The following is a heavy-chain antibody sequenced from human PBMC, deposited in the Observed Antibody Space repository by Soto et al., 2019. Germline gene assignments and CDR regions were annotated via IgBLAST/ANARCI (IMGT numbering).Heavy chain of an antibody. CDR3: ARDGWTSMGVTLFDY. Sequence: GGSLRLSCAASGFTFSSYWMSWVRQAPGKGLEWVANIKQDGSEKYYVDSVKGRFTISRDNAKNSLYLQMNSLRAEDTAVYYCARDGWTSMGVTLFDYWGQGTLVTVSS. D-gene: IGHD6-19*01. V-gene: IGHV3-7*01. CDR1: GFTFSSYW. J-gene: IGHJ4*02. CDR2: IKQDGSEK.